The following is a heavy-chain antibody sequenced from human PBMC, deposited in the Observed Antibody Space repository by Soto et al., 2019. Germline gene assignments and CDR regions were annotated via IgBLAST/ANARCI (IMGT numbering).Heavy chain of an antibody. Sequence: SVKVSCKASGYTFTSYGLHWVRQAPGQRLEWIGWIVVGSGNTNYAQKFQERVTITRDMSTSTAYMELSSLRSEDTAVYYCAVGSYDSSGYYYVPTPHFDYWGQGTLVTVSS. V-gene: IGHV1-58*01. CDR1: GYTFTSYG. CDR2: IVVGSGNT. CDR3: AVGSYDSSGYYYVPTPHFDY. D-gene: IGHD3-22*01. J-gene: IGHJ4*02.